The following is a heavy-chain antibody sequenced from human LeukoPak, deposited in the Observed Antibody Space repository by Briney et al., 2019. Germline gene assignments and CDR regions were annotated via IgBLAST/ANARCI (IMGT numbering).Heavy chain of an antibody. CDR1: GGSISSGGYY. CDR2: IYYSGST. V-gene: IGHV4-31*03. D-gene: IGHD3-22*01. CDR3: ARERGDDSSGYYLNWFDP. Sequence: PSETLSLTCTVSGGSISSGGYYWSWIRQHPGKGLEWIGYIYYSGSTYYNPSLKSRVTISVDTSKNQFSLKLSSVTAADTAVYYCARERGDDSSGYYLNWFDPWGQGTLVTVSS. J-gene: IGHJ5*02.